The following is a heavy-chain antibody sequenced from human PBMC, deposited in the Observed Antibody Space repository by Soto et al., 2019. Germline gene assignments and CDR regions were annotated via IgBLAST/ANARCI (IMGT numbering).Heavy chain of an antibody. D-gene: IGHD6-6*01. CDR2: ISSRSYTI. CDR1: GFSFSTYS. J-gene: IGHJ6*02. Sequence: EVQLVESGGGLVQPGGSLRLSCAASGFSFSTYSMNWVRQAPGKGLEWVSYISSRSYTIYYIDSVKGRFTISRDNAKSSLYLQMNILRDEDTAVYYCSRGGSSSDNGLDVWGQGTTFTVSS. CDR3: SRGGSSSDNGLDV. V-gene: IGHV3-48*02.